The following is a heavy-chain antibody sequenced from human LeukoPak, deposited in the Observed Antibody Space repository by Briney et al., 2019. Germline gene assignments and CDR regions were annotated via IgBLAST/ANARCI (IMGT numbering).Heavy chain of an antibody. Sequence: GASVKVSCKASGYTFTSYAMHWVRQAPGQRPEWMGWINAGNGNTKYSQKFQGRVTITRDTSASTAYMELSSLRSEDTAVYYCARNTETAIPLPYYFDYWGQGTLVTVSS. J-gene: IGHJ4*02. CDR2: INAGNGNT. CDR1: GYTFTSYA. D-gene: IGHD2-21*02. CDR3: ARNTETAIPLPYYFDY. V-gene: IGHV1-3*01.